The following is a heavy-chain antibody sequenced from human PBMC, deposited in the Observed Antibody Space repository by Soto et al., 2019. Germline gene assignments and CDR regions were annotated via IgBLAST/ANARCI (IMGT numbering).Heavy chain of an antibody. CDR1: GYIFINYG. J-gene: IGHJ5*02. CDR3: ASRIAARPLTGNWFDP. CDR2: IIPIFGTA. Sequence: SVKVSCKASGYIFINYGITWVRQAPGQGLEWMGGIIPIFGTANYAQKFQGRVTITADESTSTAYMELSSLRSEDTAVYYCASRIAARPLTGNWFDPWGQGTLVTVSS. V-gene: IGHV1-69*13. D-gene: IGHD6-6*01.